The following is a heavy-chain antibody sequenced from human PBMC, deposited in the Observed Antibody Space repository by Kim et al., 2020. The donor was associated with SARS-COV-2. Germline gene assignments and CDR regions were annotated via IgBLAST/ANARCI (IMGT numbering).Heavy chain of an antibody. CDR3: ASLPSFINALDY. Sequence: NDAQKVQGRVTITADESTSTAYMELSSLRSEDTAVYYWASLPSFINALDYWGQGTLVTVSS. V-gene: IGHV1-69*01. D-gene: IGHD3-10*01. J-gene: IGHJ4*02.